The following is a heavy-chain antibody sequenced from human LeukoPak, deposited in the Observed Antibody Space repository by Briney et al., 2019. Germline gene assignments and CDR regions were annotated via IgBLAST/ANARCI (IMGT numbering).Heavy chain of an antibody. CDR3: ARMMTGTGDQ. Sequence: GRSLRLSCAVSGFTFNSYAMHWVRQAPGKGLEWVAVISYDGSIKYYADSMKGRFTISRDNSKSTLYLQMNSLRVEDTAVYYCARMMTGTGDQWGQGTLLIVSS. CDR1: GFTFNSYA. J-gene: IGHJ5*02. V-gene: IGHV3-30-3*01. CDR2: ISYDGSIK. D-gene: IGHD1-7*01.